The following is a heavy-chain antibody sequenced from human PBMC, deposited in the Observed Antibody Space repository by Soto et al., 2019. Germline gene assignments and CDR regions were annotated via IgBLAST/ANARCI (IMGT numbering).Heavy chain of an antibody. J-gene: IGHJ4*02. V-gene: IGHV3-53*01. D-gene: IGHD5-12*01. Sequence: GGSLRLSCAASGISVSSNFMSWVRQAPGKGLECVSVIYSGGNTYYRDSVKGRFTISRDNSKNTLYLQMNSLRAEDTAVYYCKRELGGYQDYWGQGSLVTVSS. CDR2: IYSGGNT. CDR1: GISVSSNF. CDR3: KRELGGYQDY.